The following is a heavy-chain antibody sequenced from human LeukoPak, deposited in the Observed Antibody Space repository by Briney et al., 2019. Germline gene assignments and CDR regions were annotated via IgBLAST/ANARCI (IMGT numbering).Heavy chain of an antibody. CDR1: GGSISSSNW. V-gene: IGHV4-4*02. CDR2: IYHSGST. CDR3: ARDEFYDSSGYYYVDAFDI. J-gene: IGHJ3*02. Sequence: SGTLSLTCAVSGGSISSSNWWSWVRQPPGKGLEWIGEIYHSGSTNYNPSLKSRVTISVDTSKNQFSLKLSSVTAADTAVYYCARDEFYDSSGYYYVDAFDIWGQGTMVTVSS. D-gene: IGHD3-22*01.